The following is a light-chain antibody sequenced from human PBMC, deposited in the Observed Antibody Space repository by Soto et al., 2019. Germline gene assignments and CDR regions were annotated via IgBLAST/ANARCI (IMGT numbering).Light chain of an antibody. Sequence: EVVLTQSPGTLSLSPGERPTLSCRPSQSVSSSYLAWYQQKPGQAPSLLIYGASSRTAGIPDRFSGSGSGTDFTLTISRLEPEDFAVYYCQQYGSSPPITFGQGTRLEIK. CDR1: QSVSSSY. CDR3: QQYGSSPPIT. J-gene: IGKJ5*01. V-gene: IGKV3-20*01. CDR2: GAS.